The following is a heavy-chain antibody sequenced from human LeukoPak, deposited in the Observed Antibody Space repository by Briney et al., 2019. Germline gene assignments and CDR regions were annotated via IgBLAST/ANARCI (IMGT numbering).Heavy chain of an antibody. CDR1: GGTISSYY. CDR3: ARQRWAGDAFDI. Sequence: PSETLSLTCTVSGGTISSYYWSWIRQPPGKGLEWIGYIYYSGSTNYNPSLKSRESISVDTSKTQFSLKLSSVTAADTAVYYCARQRWAGDAFDIWGQGTMVTVCS. D-gene: IGHD3-10*01. V-gene: IGHV4-59*01. J-gene: IGHJ3*02. CDR2: IYYSGST.